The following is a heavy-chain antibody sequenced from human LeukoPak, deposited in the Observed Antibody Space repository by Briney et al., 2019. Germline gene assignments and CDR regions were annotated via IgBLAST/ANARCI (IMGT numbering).Heavy chain of an antibody. J-gene: IGHJ2*01. CDR2: ISYSGST. D-gene: IGHD2/OR15-2a*01. CDR1: GGSISSYY. Sequence: SETLSLTCTVSGGSISSYYWSWIRQPPGKGLEWIGYISYSGSTKYNPSLKSQVTISGDTSRNEFSLKLSSVTAADTAVYYCARRISTYWYFDLWGRGTLVTVSS. CDR3: ARRISTYWYFDL. V-gene: IGHV4-59*08.